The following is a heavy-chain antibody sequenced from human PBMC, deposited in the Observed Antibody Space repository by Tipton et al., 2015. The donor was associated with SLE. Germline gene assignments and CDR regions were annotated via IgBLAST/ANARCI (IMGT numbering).Heavy chain of an antibody. CDR1: GGSFSGYY. J-gene: IGHJ4*02. CDR3: ARRRSSSLDY. V-gene: IGHV4-34*01. D-gene: IGHD6-6*01. Sequence: LRLSCAVYGGSFSGYYWSWIRQPPGKGLERIGSIYYSGSTYYNPSLKSRVTISVDTSKNQFSLKLSSVTAADTAVYYCARRRSSSLDYWGQGTLVTVSS. CDR2: IYYSGST.